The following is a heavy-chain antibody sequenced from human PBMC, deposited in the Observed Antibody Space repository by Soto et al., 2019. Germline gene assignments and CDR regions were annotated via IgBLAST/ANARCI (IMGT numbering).Heavy chain of an antibody. CDR3: ARAPFTIYDTSGYYDY. D-gene: IGHD3-22*01. Sequence: PGGSLRLSCAASGFTFSSYSMNWVRQAPGKGLEWVAPISSSSSYIYYADSVKGRFTISRDNSKNTVYLQMNSLRAEDTAVYYCARAPFTIYDTSGYYDYWGQGTRVTVSS. V-gene: IGHV3-21*01. CDR2: ISSSSSYI. J-gene: IGHJ4*02. CDR1: GFTFSSYS.